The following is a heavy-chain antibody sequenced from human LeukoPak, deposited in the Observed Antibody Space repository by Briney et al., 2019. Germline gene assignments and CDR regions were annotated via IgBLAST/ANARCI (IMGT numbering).Heavy chain of an antibody. CDR1: GFTFSSYW. CDR3: ARAPRRYCSGGSCLYYFDY. V-gene: IGHV3-74*01. J-gene: IGHJ4*02. Sequence: GGSLRLSCAASGFTFSSYWMHWVRHAPGKGVVWVSRINSDGSSTSYADSVRGRFTISRDNAKNTLYLQMNSLRAEDTAVYYCARAPRRYCSGGSCLYYFDYWGQGTLVTVSS. D-gene: IGHD2-15*01. CDR2: INSDGSST.